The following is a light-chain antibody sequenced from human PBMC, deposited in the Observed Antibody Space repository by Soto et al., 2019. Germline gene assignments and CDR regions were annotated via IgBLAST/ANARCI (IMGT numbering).Light chain of an antibody. J-gene: IGLJ1*01. CDR1: SGGVGGSGY. CDR2: DVT. Sequence: QSVLTQPASVSGSPGQSITISCTGTSGGVGGSGYVSWYQQYPGKAPKLIIYDVTNRPSGVSNRFSGSGSANTASLTISGLQAEDEADYYCSSWRLASTPDFFGTGTKVTVL. CDR3: SSWRLASTPDF. V-gene: IGLV2-14*01.